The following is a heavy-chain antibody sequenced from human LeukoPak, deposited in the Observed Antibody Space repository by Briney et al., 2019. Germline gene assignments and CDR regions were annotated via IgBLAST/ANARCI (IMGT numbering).Heavy chain of an antibody. V-gene: IGHV4-61*08. CDR1: GDSISSSVYY. CDR3: ARVTRYYDSSGYYYQQYFQH. Sequence: SETLSLTFIVSGDSISSSVYYWSWIRQHPGKGLEWIGYIYYSGSTNYNPSLKSRVTISVDTSKSQFSLKLSSVTAADTAVYYCARVTRYYDSSGYYYQQYFQHWGQGTLVTVSS. CDR2: IYYSGST. D-gene: IGHD3-22*01. J-gene: IGHJ1*01.